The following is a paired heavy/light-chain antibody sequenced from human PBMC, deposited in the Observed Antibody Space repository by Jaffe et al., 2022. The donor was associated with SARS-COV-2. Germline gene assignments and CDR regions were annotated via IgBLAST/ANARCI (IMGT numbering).Heavy chain of an antibody. CDR2: ISGSGGST. J-gene: IGHJ4*02. D-gene: IGHD3-10*01. CDR1: GFTFSSYA. CDR3: AKDVLPEHQRNYYGSGSYYNLLDY. V-gene: IGHV3-23*01. Sequence: EVQLLESGGGLVQPGGSLRLSCAASGFTFSSYAMSWVRQAPGKGLEWVSAISGSGGSTYYADSVKGRFTISRDNSKNTLYLQMNSLRAEDTAVYYCAKDVLPEHQRNYYGSGSYYNLLDYWGQGTLVTVSS.
Light chain of an antibody. V-gene: IGKV1-39*01. CDR2: AAS. J-gene: IGKJ4*01. CDR3: QQSYSTFLT. Sequence: DIQMTQSPSSLSASVGDRVTITCRASQSISSYLNWYQQKPGKAPKLLIYAASSLQSGVPSRFSGSGSGTDFTLTISSLQPEDFATYYCQQSYSTFLTFGGGTKVEIK. CDR1: QSISSY.